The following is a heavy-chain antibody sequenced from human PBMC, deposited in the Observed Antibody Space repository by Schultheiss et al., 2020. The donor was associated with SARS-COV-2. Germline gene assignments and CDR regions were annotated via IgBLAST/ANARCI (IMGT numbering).Heavy chain of an antibody. D-gene: IGHD3-22*01. CDR1: GGSFSGYY. CDR2: INHSGST. Sequence: SETLSLTCAVYGGSFSGYYWSWIRQPPGKGLEWIGEINHSGSTNYNPSLKSRVTISVDTSKNQFSLKLSSVTAADTAVYYCARDNYYDSSGIWGYWGQGTLVTVSS. V-gene: IGHV4-34*01. CDR3: ARDNYYDSSGIWGY. J-gene: IGHJ4*02.